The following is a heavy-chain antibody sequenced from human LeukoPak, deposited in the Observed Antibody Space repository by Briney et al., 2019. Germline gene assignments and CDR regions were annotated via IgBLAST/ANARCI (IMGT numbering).Heavy chain of an antibody. CDR2: IFYSGST. D-gene: IGHD4-17*01. CDR1: GASISSYY. J-gene: IGHJ4*02. CDR3: VRMTLYGDYFDY. Sequence: SETLSLTCTVSGASISSYYWSWIRQPPGKGLEWIGYIFYSGSTNYNPSLKSRVTISVDTSKNQFSLKLSSVTAADTAVFYCVRMTLYGDYFDYWGQGTLVTVSS. V-gene: IGHV4-59*01.